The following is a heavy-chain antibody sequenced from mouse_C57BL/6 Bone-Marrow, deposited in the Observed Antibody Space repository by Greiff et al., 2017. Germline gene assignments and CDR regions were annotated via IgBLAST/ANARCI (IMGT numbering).Heavy chain of an antibody. D-gene: IGHD2-1*01. J-gene: IGHJ3*01. V-gene: IGHV1-7*01. CDR2: INPSSGYT. Sequence: VMLVESGAELAKPGASVKLSCKASGYTFTSYWMHWVKQRPGQGLEWIGYINPSSGYTKYNQKFKDKDTLTADKSSSTAYMQLSSLTYEDSAVYYCTRYKRVIAYWGQGTLVTVSA. CDR3: TRYKRVIAY. CDR1: GYTFTSYW.